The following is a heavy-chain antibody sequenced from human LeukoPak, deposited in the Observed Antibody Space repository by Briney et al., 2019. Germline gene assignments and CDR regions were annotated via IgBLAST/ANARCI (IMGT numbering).Heavy chain of an antibody. D-gene: IGHD6-19*01. J-gene: IGHJ5*02. V-gene: IGHV3-53*01. CDR3: ARDLYSSGWNWFDP. CDR1: GFTVSSTY. Sequence: GGSLRLSCAASGFTVSSTYMSWVRQAPGKGLEWVSALYSAGSTYYPDSVKGRFTISRDNAKNSLYLQMNSLRAEDTAVYYCARDLYSSGWNWFDPWGQGTLVTVSS. CDR2: LYSAGST.